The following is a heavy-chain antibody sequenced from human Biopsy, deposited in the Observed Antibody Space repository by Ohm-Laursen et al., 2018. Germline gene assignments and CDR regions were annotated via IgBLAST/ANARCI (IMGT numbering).Heavy chain of an antibody. D-gene: IGHD1-14*01. CDR3: ARGRSHLLPDHDWFDP. V-gene: IGHV3-21*06. Sequence: SLRLSCAASGFTFSSYGMSWARQAPGKGLEWVSSISRSTSHILYAETLKGRFTSSRDNAKNSVYLQMNSLRAEDTGVYYCARGRSHLLPDHDWFDPWGQGTLVTVSS. CDR1: GFTFSSYG. J-gene: IGHJ5*02. CDR2: ISRSTSHI.